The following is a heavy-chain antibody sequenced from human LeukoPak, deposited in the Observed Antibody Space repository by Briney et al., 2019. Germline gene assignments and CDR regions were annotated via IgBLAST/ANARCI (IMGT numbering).Heavy chain of an antibody. CDR3: ASLLGPLSYNFGFARDY. V-gene: IGHV4-4*02. D-gene: IGHD5-18*01. Sequence: NPSETLSLTCAVSGGSISSTSWYSWVRQPPGKGLEWIGEIYHSGRTNYKASLKSRVTISLDKSKNQFSLKLTSVTAADTAVYYCASLLGPLSYNFGFARDYWGQGTLVTVSS. J-gene: IGHJ4*01. CDR2: IYHSGRT. CDR1: GGSISSTSW.